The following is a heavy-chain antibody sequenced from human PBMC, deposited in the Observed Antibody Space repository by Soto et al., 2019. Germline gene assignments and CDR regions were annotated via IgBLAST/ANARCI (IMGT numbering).Heavy chain of an antibody. CDR2: ISWNSGSI. D-gene: IGHD3-16*01. J-gene: IGHJ6*02. V-gene: IGHV3-9*01. CDR3: AKDISSTPWGSYYYGMDV. CDR1: GFTFDDYA. Sequence: PVGSLRLSCAASGFTFDDYAMHWVRQAPGKGLEWVSGISWNSGSIGYADSVKGRFTISRDNAKNSLYLQMNSLRAEDTALYYCAKDISSTPWGSYYYGMDVWGQGTTVTVSS.